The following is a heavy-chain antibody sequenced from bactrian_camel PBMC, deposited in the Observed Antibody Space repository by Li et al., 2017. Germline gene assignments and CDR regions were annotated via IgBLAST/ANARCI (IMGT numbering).Heavy chain of an antibody. J-gene: IGHJ4*01. CDR2: IAPATGTT. V-gene: IGHV3S54*01. D-gene: IGHD6*01. CDR1: GSGYISGTAC. CDR3: AADRWRLYCSSTWPS. Sequence: HVQLVESGGGSVNAGGSLTLSCAASGSGYISGTACMGWFRQVPGKEREGVAAIAPATGTTFYSDSVKGRFTISHVNANNTLHLQMNNLKPEDTAMYYCAADRWRLYCSSTWPSWGQGTQVTVS.